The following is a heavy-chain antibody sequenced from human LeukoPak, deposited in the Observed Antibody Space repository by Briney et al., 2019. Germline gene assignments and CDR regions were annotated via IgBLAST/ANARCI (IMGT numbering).Heavy chain of an antibody. Sequence: SETLSLTCAVSGASISGSGYYLGWIRQPPGRGLEWIVNIYYTGSTYYNASLESRVTISIDMNKNQFSLRLSSVTAADTAMYYCVKSGGYGLIDYWGQGTLVTVSS. J-gene: IGHJ4*02. V-gene: IGHV4-39*01. CDR3: VKSGGYGLIDY. CDR2: IYYTGST. D-gene: IGHD6-19*01. CDR1: GASISGSGYY.